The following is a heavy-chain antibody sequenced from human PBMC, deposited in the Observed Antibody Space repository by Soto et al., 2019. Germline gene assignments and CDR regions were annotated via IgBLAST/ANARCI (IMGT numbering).Heavy chain of an antibody. CDR1: GFTFSSYA. V-gene: IGHV3-23*01. Sequence: EVQLLESGGGLIQPGGSLRLSCAASGFTFSSYAMSWVRQAPGKGLEWVSGISASGGTANLADSVEGRCTISRDNSKSTLYLQMNSLRAEDTAVYYCAKDGIRGIHIDNWGQGTLVTVSS. J-gene: IGHJ4*02. CDR2: ISASGGTA. CDR3: AKDGIRGIHIDN.